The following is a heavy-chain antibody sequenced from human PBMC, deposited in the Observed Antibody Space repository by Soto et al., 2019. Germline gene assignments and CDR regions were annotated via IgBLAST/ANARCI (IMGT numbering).Heavy chain of an antibody. Sequence: GASVKVSCKASGYTFTSYDINWVRQATGQGLEWMGWMNPNSGNTGYAQKFQGRVTMTRNTSISTAYMELSSLRSEDTAVYYCASAVMEYDLWSGYRTPHYYYMDVWGKGTTVTVSS. CDR1: GYTFTSYD. D-gene: IGHD3-3*01. CDR3: ASAVMEYDLWSGYRTPHYYYMDV. J-gene: IGHJ6*03. CDR2: MNPNSGNT. V-gene: IGHV1-8*01.